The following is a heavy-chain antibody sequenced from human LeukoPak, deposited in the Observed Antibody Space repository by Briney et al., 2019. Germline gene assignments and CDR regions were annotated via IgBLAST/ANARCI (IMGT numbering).Heavy chain of an antibody. D-gene: IGHD2-2*01. CDR2: INPNSGVT. CDR3: ARVQYQLLFEGNWFDP. J-gene: IGHJ5*02. V-gene: IGHV1-2*02. Sequence: GASVKVSCKASGYTFSGYYIHWVRQAPGQGLEWMGWINPNSGVTHYAQKFQGRVTMTRDTSSSTAYMDLNSLISDDTAVYYCARVQYQLLFEGNWFDPWGQGTLVTVSS. CDR1: GYTFSGYY.